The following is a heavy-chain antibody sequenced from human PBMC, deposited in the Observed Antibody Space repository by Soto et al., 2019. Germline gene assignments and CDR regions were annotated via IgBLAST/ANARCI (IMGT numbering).Heavy chain of an antibody. J-gene: IGHJ5*02. CDR2: IIPIFGTA. Sequence: SVKVSCKASGGTFSSYAISWVRQAPGQGLEWMGGIIPIFGTANYAQKFQGRVTITADESTSTAYMELSSLRSEDTAVYYCARDYYYDSSGFLLGYFDPWGQGTLVTVSS. D-gene: IGHD3-22*01. CDR1: GGTFSSYA. CDR3: ARDYYYDSSGFLLGYFDP. V-gene: IGHV1-69*13.